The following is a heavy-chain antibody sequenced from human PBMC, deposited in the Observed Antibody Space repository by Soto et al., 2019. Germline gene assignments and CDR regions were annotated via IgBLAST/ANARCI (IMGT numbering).Heavy chain of an antibody. J-gene: IGHJ4*02. V-gene: IGHV2-5*02. Sequence: QITLNESGPTVVRPTETLTLTCRFSGFSLTTSGVGVGWIRQSPGKAPEWLALIYWDDDKRYSASLKSRLIIYKDTTKNQVVLTVSDFDPTDKALYYCANSVPRTVFGFVTTTAIYFDFWGQGTPVAVSS. CDR2: IYWDDDK. D-gene: IGHD3-3*01. CDR1: GFSLTTSGVG. CDR3: ANSVPRTVFGFVTTTAIYFDF.